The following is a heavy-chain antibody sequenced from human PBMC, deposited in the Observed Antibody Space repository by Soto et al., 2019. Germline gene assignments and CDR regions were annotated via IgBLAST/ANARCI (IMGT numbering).Heavy chain of an antibody. V-gene: IGHV3-30*18. Sequence: QVQLVESGGGVVQPGRSLRLSCAASGFTFSSYGMHWVRQAPGKGLEWVAVISYDGSNKYYADSVKGRFTISRDNSKNTLYLQMNSLRAEDTAVYYCAKDQNYCSGTSCYTNWFDPWGQGTLVTVSS. D-gene: IGHD2-2*02. CDR1: GFTFSSYG. CDR2: ISYDGSNK. CDR3: AKDQNYCSGTSCYTNWFDP. J-gene: IGHJ5*02.